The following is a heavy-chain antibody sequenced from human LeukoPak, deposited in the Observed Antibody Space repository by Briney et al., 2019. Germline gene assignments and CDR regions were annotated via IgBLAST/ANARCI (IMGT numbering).Heavy chain of an antibody. CDR3: ARDHSSGWYSGPGFDY. Sequence: ASVKVSFKASGYAFTSYGISWVRQAPGQGLEWMGWISAYNGNTNYAQKLQGRVTMTTDTSTSTAYMELRSLRSDDTAVYYCARDHSSGWYSGPGFDYWGQGTLVTVSS. CDR2: ISAYNGNT. V-gene: IGHV1-18*01. CDR1: GYAFTSYG. J-gene: IGHJ4*02. D-gene: IGHD6-19*01.